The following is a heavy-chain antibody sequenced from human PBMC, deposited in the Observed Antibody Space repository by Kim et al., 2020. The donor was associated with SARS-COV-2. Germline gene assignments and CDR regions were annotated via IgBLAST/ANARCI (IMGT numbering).Heavy chain of an antibody. CDR1: GFTFSNAW. CDR3: TTDLLRFLEWLPQYYGMDV. V-gene: IGHV3-15*01. CDR2: IKSKTDGGTT. Sequence: GGSLRLSCAASGFTFSNAWMSWVRQAPGKGLEWVGRIKSKTDGGTTDYAAPVKGRFTISRDDSKNTLYLQMNSLKTEDTAMYYCTTDLLRFLEWLPQYYGMDVWGQGTTVTVSS. D-gene: IGHD3-3*01. J-gene: IGHJ6*02.